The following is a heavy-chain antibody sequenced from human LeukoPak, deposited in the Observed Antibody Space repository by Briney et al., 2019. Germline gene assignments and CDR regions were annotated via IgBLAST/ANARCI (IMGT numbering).Heavy chain of an antibody. D-gene: IGHD3-10*01. V-gene: IGHV3-48*02. CDR2: MNSDGSHI. J-gene: IGHJ4*02. CDR1: GFTFTDYS. CDR3: ARGSFGVFDY. Sequence: GGSLRLSCAASGFTFTDYSMNWDRQAPGKGLEWVSSMNSDGSHIYHAGSVEGRFTISRDNARNSLYLQMNGLRDEDTAVYYCARGSFGVFDYWGQGILVTVSS.